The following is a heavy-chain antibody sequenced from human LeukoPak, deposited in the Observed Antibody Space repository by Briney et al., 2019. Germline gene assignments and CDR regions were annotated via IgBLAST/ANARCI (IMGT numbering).Heavy chain of an antibody. V-gene: IGHV1-69*13. CDR2: IIPIFGTA. CDR1: GGTFSSYA. J-gene: IGHJ4*02. CDR3: ARVLYGRYYYDSSGYYLGY. Sequence: SVKVSCKASGGTFSSYAISWVRQAPGQGLEWMGGIIPIFGTANYAQKFQGRVTITADESTSTAYMELSSLRSEDTAVYYCARVLYGRYYYDSSGYYLGYWGQGTLVTVSS. D-gene: IGHD3-22*01.